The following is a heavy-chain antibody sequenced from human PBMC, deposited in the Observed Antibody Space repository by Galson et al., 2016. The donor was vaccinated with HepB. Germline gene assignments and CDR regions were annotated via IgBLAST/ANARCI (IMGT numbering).Heavy chain of an antibody. V-gene: IGHV3-53*01. CDR3: AGYGGNSV. CDR1: GFTVSDDH. CDR2: IFGRGNT. J-gene: IGHJ4*02. Sequence: SCAAAGFTVSDDHVTWIRQAPGKGLECVSVIFGRGNTYYADSVEGRFTISRDNARNTVYLQMNSLRTEDTAVYYCAGYGGNSVWGQGTLVTVSS. D-gene: IGHD4-23*01.